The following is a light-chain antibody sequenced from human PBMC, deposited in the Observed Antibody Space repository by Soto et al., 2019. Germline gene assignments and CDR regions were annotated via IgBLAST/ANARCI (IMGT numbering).Light chain of an antibody. CDR3: QQYGSSPLFT. J-gene: IGKJ3*01. CDR1: QSVSSSY. Sequence: EIVLTQSPGTLSLSPGERATLSCRASQSVSSSYLAWYQQKPGQAPRLLIYGASSRATGIPDRFSGRGSGTDFSLTISRVEPEDSAVYYCQQYGSSPLFTFGPGTKVDIK. CDR2: GAS. V-gene: IGKV3-20*01.